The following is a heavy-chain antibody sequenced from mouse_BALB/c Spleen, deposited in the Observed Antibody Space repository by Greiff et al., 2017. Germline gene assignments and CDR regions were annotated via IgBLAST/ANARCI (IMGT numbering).Heavy chain of an antibody. Sequence: EVNVVESGGGLVKPGGSLKLSCAASGFTFSSYAMSWVRQSPEKRLEWVAEISSGGSYTYYPDTVTGRFTISRDNAKNTLYLQMSSLKSEDTAMYYCARLNYRYDGDYFDYWGQGTTLTVSS. J-gene: IGHJ2*01. V-gene: IGHV5-9-4*01. D-gene: IGHD2-14*01. CDR3: ARLNYRYDGDYFDY. CDR1: GFTFSSYA. CDR2: ISSGGSYT.